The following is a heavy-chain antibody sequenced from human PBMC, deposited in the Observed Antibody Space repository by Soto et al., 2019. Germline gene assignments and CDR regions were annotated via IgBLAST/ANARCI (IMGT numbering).Heavy chain of an antibody. CDR1: GGSISSYY. CDR3: ARGRWAGPFDY. D-gene: IGHD6-19*01. Sequence: SSETLSLTYTVSGGSISSYYWSWIRQPPGKGLEWIGYIYYSGSTNYNPSLKSRVTISVDTSKNQFSLKLSSVTAADTAVYYCARGRWAGPFDYWGQGTLVTVSS. J-gene: IGHJ4*02. V-gene: IGHV4-59*01. CDR2: IYYSGST.